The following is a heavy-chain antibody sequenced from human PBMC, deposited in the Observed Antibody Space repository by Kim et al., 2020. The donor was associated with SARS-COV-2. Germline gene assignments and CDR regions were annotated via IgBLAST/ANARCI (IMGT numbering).Heavy chain of an antibody. Sequence: GGSLRLSCAASGFTFSRYWMHWVRQTPGKGLLWIAFTLHDGSKNFYADSVKGRFTISKDIAKNTLYLQMNSLRAEDTAVYYCARGTSESGVVFDYWGQGTLVTVSS. J-gene: IGHJ4*02. D-gene: IGHD3-3*01. CDR2: TLHDGSKN. V-gene: IGHV3-33*01. CDR3: ARGTSESGVVFDY. CDR1: GFTFSRYW.